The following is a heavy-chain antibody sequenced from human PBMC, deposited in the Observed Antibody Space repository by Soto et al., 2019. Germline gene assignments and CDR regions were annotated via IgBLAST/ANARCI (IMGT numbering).Heavy chain of an antibody. J-gene: IGHJ4*02. CDR1: GFTFSTYG. Sequence: QVQLVESGGGVVQPGRSLRLSCAAFGFTFSTYGMHWVRQAPGKGLEWVAVIWYDGTNKYYADSAKGRFTISRDNSKDTLYLQMNSLRAEDTAVYYCARAVGPFDYWGQGTLVTVSS. CDR2: IWYDGTNK. V-gene: IGHV3-33*01. CDR3: ARAVGPFDY.